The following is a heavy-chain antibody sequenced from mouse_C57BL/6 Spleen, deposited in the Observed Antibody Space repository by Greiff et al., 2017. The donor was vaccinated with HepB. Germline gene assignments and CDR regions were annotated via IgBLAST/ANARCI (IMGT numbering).Heavy chain of an antibody. Sequence: QVQLQQSGPGLVQPSQSLSITCTVSGFSLTSYGVHWVRQSPGKGLEWLGVIWRGGSTDYNAAFMSRLSITKDNSKSQVFFKMNSLQADDTAIYYCARPYYSNYGYAMDYWGQGTSVTVSS. J-gene: IGHJ4*01. V-gene: IGHV2-5*01. CDR1: GFSLTSYG. CDR2: IWRGGST. D-gene: IGHD2-5*01. CDR3: ARPYYSNYGYAMDY.